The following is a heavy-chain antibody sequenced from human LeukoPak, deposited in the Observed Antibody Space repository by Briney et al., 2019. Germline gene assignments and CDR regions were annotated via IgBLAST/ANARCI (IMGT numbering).Heavy chain of an antibody. CDR3: ARDLAWGGY. J-gene: IGHJ4*02. Sequence: GGSLRLSCAASGFTFSDYYMSWVRQAPGKGLEWVSSITSSSSSMYSADSVKGRLTISRDNAKNSLYLQMNSLRAEDTAVYYCARDLAWGGYWGQGTLVTVSS. CDR2: ITSSSSSM. V-gene: IGHV3-21*01. CDR1: GFTFSDYY. D-gene: IGHD7-27*01.